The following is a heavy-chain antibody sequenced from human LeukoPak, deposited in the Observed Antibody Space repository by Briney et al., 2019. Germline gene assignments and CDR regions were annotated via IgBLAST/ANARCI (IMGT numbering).Heavy chain of an antibody. CDR1: GFTFSSYA. Sequence: PGGSLRLSCAAPGFTFSSYAMSWVRQAPGKGLEWVSAISGSGGSTYYADSVKGRFTISRDDSKNTLYLQMNSLRAEDTDVYSCAKDHGGFYSSGWYGDWFDPWGQGTLVTVSS. CDR3: AKDHGGFYSSGWYGDWFDP. V-gene: IGHV3-23*01. J-gene: IGHJ5*02. D-gene: IGHD6-19*01. CDR2: ISGSGGST.